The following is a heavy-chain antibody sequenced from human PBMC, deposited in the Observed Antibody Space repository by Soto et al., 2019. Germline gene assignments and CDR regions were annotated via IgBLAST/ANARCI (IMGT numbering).Heavy chain of an antibody. CDR3: ARLAMAARRGYYGMDV. J-gene: IGHJ6*02. D-gene: IGHD6-19*01. Sequence: GESLKISCRGSGYSFTKYWIGWVRQMPGKGLEWMAIIYPDESDTRYSPSFQGHVTISADKSITTAYLQWSSLKASDTAMYYCARLAMAARRGYYGMDVWGQGTTVTVSS. CDR1: GYSFTKYW. V-gene: IGHV5-51*01. CDR2: IYPDESDT.